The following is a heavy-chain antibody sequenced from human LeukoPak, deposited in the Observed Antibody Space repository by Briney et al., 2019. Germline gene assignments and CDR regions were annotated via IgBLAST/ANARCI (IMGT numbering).Heavy chain of an antibody. CDR2: INPNSGGT. V-gene: IGHV1-2*02. Sequence: SSVKVSCKASGYPXTGYYMHLVRQAPGQGLEWMGWINPNSGGTNYAQKFQGRVTMTRDTSISTAYMELSRLRSDDTAVYYCARAYSGYERSFDYWGQGTLVTVSS. CDR3: ARAYSGYERSFDY. J-gene: IGHJ4*02. D-gene: IGHD5-12*01. CDR1: GYPXTGYY.